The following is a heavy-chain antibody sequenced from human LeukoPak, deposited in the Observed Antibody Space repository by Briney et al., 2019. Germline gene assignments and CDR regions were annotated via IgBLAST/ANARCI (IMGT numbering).Heavy chain of an antibody. V-gene: IGHV4-59*01. CDR1: GGSISSYY. CDR3: ARTMVDGGTNY. D-gene: IGHD2-15*01. CDR2: IYYSGST. J-gene: IGHJ4*02. Sequence: ASETLSLTCTVSGGSISSYYWSWIRQPPGKGLEWIGYIYYSGSTNYNPSLKSRVTISVDTSKNQFSLKLSSVTAADTAVYYCARTMVDGGTNYWGQGTLVTVSS.